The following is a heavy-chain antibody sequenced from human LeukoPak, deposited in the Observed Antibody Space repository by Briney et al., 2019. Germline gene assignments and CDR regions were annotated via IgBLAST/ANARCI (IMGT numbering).Heavy chain of an antibody. Sequence: GGSLRLSCAASGFTFSSYSMNWVRQAPGKGLEWVSSISSSSSYIYYADSVKGRFTIYRDNAKNSLYLQMNSLRAEDTAVYYCARDQRDYGDYNFDYWGQGTLVTVSS. D-gene: IGHD4-17*01. CDR3: ARDQRDYGDYNFDY. V-gene: IGHV3-21*01. J-gene: IGHJ4*02. CDR1: GFTFSSYS. CDR2: ISSSSSYI.